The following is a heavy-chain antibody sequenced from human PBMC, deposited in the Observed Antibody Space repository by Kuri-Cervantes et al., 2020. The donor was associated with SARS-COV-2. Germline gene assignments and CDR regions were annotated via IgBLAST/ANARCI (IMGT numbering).Heavy chain of an antibody. CDR1: GFPFNTYT. J-gene: IGHJ4*02. V-gene: IGHV3-21*01. D-gene: IGHD6-6*01. Sequence: GESLKISCAASGFPFNTYTMNWVRQAPGKGLEWVSSISSSGNYVYYADSVTGRFTISRDNAKNSLYLQMNSLRAEDTAVYYCASIPPSIAAGADQFDYWGQGTLVTVSS. CDR2: ISSSGNYV. CDR3: ASIPPSIAAGADQFDY.